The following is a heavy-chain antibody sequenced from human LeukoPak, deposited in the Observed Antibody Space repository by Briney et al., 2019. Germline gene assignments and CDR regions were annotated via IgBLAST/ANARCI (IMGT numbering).Heavy chain of an antibody. CDR3: AKKYSSGWLEY. CDR1: GFTFSSYS. Sequence: GGSLRLSCAASGFTFSSYSMNWVRQAPGKGLEWVSSISSGSSYIYYADSVKGRFTISRDNAKNSLYLQMNSLRADDTAVYYCAKKYSSGWLEYWGQGTLVTVSS. D-gene: IGHD6-19*01. CDR2: ISSGSSYI. V-gene: IGHV3-21*01. J-gene: IGHJ4*02.